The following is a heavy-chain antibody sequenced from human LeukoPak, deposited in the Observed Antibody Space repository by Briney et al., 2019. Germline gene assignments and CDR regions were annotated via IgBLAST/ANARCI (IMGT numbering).Heavy chain of an antibody. D-gene: IGHD1-1*01. V-gene: IGHV3-33*01. CDR1: EFTFTTYG. CDR2: IYYDGSNI. J-gene: IGHJ4*02. CDR3: ARDWKTNSFDY. Sequence: GRSLTLSCAASEFTFTTYGMHWVRQAQGKGLEWVAFIYYDGSNIYYADYVKGRFTISRDISKNTLYLQMDSLRAEDTAIYYCARDWKTNSFDYWGQGTLVTVSS.